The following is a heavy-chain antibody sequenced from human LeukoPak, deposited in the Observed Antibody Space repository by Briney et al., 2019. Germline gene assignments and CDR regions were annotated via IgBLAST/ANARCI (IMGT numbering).Heavy chain of an antibody. V-gene: IGHV4-31*03. D-gene: IGHD2-15*01. Sequence: PSQTLSLTCTVSGGSISSGGYYWSWIRQHPGKGLEWIGYIYYSGSTYYNPSLKSRVTISVDTSKNQFSLKLSSVTAADTAVYYCARALGYCSGGSCPRPYYFDYWGQGTLVTVSS. CDR3: ARALGYCSGGSCPRPYYFDY. J-gene: IGHJ4*02. CDR2: IYYSGST. CDR1: GGSISSGGYY.